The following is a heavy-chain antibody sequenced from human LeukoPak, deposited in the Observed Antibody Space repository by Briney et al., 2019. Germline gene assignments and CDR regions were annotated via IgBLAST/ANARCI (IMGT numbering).Heavy chain of an antibody. CDR1: GYTFTSYG. J-gene: IGHJ4*02. V-gene: IGHV1-18*01. CDR2: ISAYNGNT. CDR3: ARDPNYYGSGSGPDY. D-gene: IGHD3-10*01. Sequence: ASVKVSCKASGYTFTSYGISWVRQAPGQGLEWMGWISAYNGNTNYAQKLQGRVTMTTDTSTSTAYMELRSLRSGDTAVYYCARDPNYYGSGSGPDYWGQGTLVTVSS.